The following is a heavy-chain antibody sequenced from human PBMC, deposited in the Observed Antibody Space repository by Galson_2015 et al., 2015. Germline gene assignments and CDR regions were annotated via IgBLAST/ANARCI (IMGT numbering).Heavy chain of an antibody. D-gene: IGHD3/OR15-3a*01. Sequence: SVKVSCKASGYTFSGYYIHWVRQAPGQGLEWMGRISPSSGGTNYAQKFQGRVTLTRDTSISTAYMELNRLRSDDTAVYYCAVIGRRTGLDYYSYMDVWGEGTTVTVSS. V-gene: IGHV1-2*06. J-gene: IGHJ6*03. CDR1: GYTFSGYY. CDR3: AVIGRRTGLDYYSYMDV. CDR2: ISPSSGGT.